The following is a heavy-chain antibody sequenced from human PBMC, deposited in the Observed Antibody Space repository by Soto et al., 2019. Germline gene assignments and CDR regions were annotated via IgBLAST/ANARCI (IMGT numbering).Heavy chain of an antibody. J-gene: IGHJ3*01. CDR3: ARAHTKWLNDASDF. D-gene: IGHD5-12*01. CDR1: GYTFVNHG. CDR2: ISPSNGNT. Sequence: QFHLVQSGGEVKKPGASVTVSCKASGYTFVNHGISWVRQAPGQGLEWLGWISPSNGNTNYAQKFQGRVTMTTDTSTSTAYMELRSLRADDTAVYYCARAHTKWLNDASDFWGQGTMVTVSS. V-gene: IGHV1-18*01.